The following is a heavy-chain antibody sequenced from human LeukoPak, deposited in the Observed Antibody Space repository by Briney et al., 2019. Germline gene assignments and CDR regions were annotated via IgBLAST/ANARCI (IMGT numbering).Heavy chain of an antibody. CDR1: GFTFSNYA. D-gene: IGHD4-17*01. V-gene: IGHV3-30*04. Sequence: GGSLRLSCAASGFTFSNYAMHWVRQARGKGLEWVAVISYDGSNKYYADSVKGRFTISRDNSKNTPYLQMNSLRAEDTAVYYCARAHGDYPLFFDYWGQGTLVTVSS. J-gene: IGHJ4*02. CDR3: ARAHGDYPLFFDY. CDR2: ISYDGSNK.